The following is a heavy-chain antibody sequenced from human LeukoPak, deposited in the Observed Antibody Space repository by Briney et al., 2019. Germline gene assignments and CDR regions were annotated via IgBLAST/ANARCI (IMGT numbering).Heavy chain of an antibody. V-gene: IGHV5-51*01. CDR2: IYPGDSDT. J-gene: IGHJ6*04. CDR1: GYSFTSYW. CDR3: AGRDEAYYYGMDV. Sequence: PGESLKISCKGSGYSFTSYWIGWVRQMPGKGLEWMGIIYPGDSDTRYSPSFQGQVTISADKSISTAYLQWSSLKASDTAMYYCAGRDEAYYYGMDVWGKGTTVTVSS.